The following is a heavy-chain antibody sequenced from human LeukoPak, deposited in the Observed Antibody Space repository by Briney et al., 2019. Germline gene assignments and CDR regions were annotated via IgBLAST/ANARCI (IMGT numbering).Heavy chain of an antibody. CDR1: GFTFSNAW. CDR3: TTDQPTDYGDFDY. V-gene: IGHV3-15*07. J-gene: IGHJ4*02. Sequence: GGSLRLSCAASGFTFSNAWMNWVRQAPGKGLEWVGRVKSKTDGGTTDYAGPVKGRFTISRDDSKNTLCMQMNSLKTEDTAVYYCTTDQPTDYGDFDYWGQGTLVTVSS. D-gene: IGHD4-17*01. CDR2: VKSKTDGGTT.